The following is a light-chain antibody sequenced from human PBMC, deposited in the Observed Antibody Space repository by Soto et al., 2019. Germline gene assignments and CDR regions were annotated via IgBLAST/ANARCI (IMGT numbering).Light chain of an antibody. Sequence: QSALTQPASVSGSPGQSITISCTGTSSDVGGYNYVSWYQQHPGKAPKLMIYDVSNRPSGVSNRFSGSKSGNTASLTISGLLAEDEADYYCSSYTPSGSVVFGGGTKLTVL. V-gene: IGLV2-14*01. J-gene: IGLJ2*01. CDR3: SSYTPSGSVV. CDR1: SSDVGGYNY. CDR2: DVS.